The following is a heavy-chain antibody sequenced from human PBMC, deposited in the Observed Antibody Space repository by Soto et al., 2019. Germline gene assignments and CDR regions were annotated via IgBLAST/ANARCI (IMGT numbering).Heavy chain of an antibody. J-gene: IGHJ4*02. D-gene: IGHD3-22*01. V-gene: IGHV1-69*01. CDR3: ASGYYDSSVNSIDY. CDR1: GGSFSSYA. CDR2: LIVILGTT. Sequence: QVQLVQSGAEVRKPGSSVKVSCQSFGGSFSSYAFSWVRQAPGQGLEWMGGLIVILGTTNYAQKFKGRVTFTADESTSTAYMEVSSLESEDTAISYCASGYYDSSVNSIDYWGQGTQVTFSS.